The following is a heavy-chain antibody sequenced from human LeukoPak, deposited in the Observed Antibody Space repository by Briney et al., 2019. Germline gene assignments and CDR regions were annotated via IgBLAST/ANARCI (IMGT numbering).Heavy chain of an antibody. V-gene: IGHV4-4*07. J-gene: IGHJ3*01. CDR3: ARGSPYSDSGASDV. CDR1: GGSISTYY. CDR2: IYSSGST. D-gene: IGHD6-13*01. Sequence: SETLSLTCIVSGGSISTYYWNWIRQPAGKALEWIGRIYSSGSTDYNPSLKSRLTMSVDTSKNQLSLKLNSVTAADTAVYFCARGSPYSDSGASDVWGQGTMVTVSS.